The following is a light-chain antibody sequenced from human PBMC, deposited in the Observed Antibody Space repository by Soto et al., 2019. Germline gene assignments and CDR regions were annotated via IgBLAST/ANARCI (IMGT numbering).Light chain of an antibody. CDR2: EGT. J-gene: IGLJ2*01. V-gene: IGLV2-23*01. CDR3: CSYARGSRA. CDR1: SSDVVNDLL. Sequence: QSALTQPASVSGSPGQSITISCTGTSSDVVNDLLVSWYQQQPGKAPKLMIYEGTKRPAGVSDRFSGSKSGNTASLTISGLQAEDEADYYCCSYARGSRAVGGGTQLTVL.